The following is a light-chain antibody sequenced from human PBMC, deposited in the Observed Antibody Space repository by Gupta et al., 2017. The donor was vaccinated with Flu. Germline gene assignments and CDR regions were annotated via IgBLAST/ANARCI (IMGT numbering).Light chain of an antibody. CDR1: QGISSY. Sequence: AIRMTQSPSSFSASTGDRVTITCRASQGISSYLAWYQQKPGKAPKLLIYAASTLQSGVPSRFSGSGSGTDFTLTISCLQSEDFATYYCQQYYSYHVTFGQGTKVEIK. CDR3: QQYYSYHVT. V-gene: IGKV1-8*01. CDR2: AAS. J-gene: IGKJ1*01.